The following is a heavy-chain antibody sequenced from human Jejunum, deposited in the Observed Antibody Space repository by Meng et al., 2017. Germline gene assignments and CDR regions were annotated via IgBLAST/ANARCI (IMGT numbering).Heavy chain of an antibody. CDR3: ARDGKVGGRKYYFDY. CDR2: ISHDERNK. D-gene: IGHD1-26*01. J-gene: IGHJ4*02. V-gene: IGHV3-30*04. Sequence: GESLKISCAASGFTFSGYAMHWVRQAPGKGLEWMAVISHDERNKYYADSVKGRFTISRDNSENTLYLQMSSLRAEDTAVYYCARDGKVGGRKYYFDYWGQGTLVTVSS. CDR1: GFTFSGYA.